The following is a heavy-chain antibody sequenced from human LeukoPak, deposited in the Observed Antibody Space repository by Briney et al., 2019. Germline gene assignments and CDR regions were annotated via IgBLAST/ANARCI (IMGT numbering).Heavy chain of an antibody. CDR2: ISAYNGNT. Sequence: ASVKVSCKASGYTFTSYGISWVRQAPGQGLEWMGWISAYNGNTNYAQKLQGRVTMTTDTSTSTAYMELRSLRSDDTAVYYCARDGPGIAVAGSDAFDIWGQGTMVTVSS. D-gene: IGHD6-19*01. CDR1: GYTFTSYG. V-gene: IGHV1-18*01. CDR3: ARDGPGIAVAGSDAFDI. J-gene: IGHJ3*02.